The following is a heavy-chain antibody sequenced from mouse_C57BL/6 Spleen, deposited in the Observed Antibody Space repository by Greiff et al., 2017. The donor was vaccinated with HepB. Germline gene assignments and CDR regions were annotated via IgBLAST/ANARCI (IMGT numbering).Heavy chain of an antibody. V-gene: IGHV1-7*01. CDR1: GYTFTSYW. D-gene: IGHD2-1*01. CDR2: INPSSGYT. J-gene: IGHJ2*01. CDR3: ASGHGNYKGYFDY. Sequence: VKLMESGAELAKPGASVKLSCKASGYTFTSYWMHWVKQRPGQGLEWIGYINPSSGYTKYTQKFKDKATLTADKSSSTAYMQLSSLTYDDSAVYYCASGHGNYKGYFDYWGQGTTLTVSS.